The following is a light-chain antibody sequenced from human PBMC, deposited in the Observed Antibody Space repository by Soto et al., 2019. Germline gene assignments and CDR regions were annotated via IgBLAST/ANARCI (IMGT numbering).Light chain of an antibody. V-gene: IGLV2-14*03. CDR3: SSYTSSSTLGV. J-gene: IGLJ1*01. CDR1: SSDVGGYNY. CDR2: DVS. Sequence: ALTQPASVSGSPGQSITISCTGTSSDVGGYNYVSWYQQLPGKAPKLMIYDVSNRPSGVSDRFSGSKSGNTASLTISGLQAEDEADYYCSSYTSSSTLGVFGTGTKVTVL.